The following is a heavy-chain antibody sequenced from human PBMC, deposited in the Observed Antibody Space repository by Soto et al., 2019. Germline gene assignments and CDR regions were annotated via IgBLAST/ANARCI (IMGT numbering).Heavy chain of an antibody. CDR2: IYPGDSDT. V-gene: IGHV5-51*01. D-gene: IGHD3-10*01. Sequence: GESLKISCKGSGYSFTSYWIGWVRQMPGKGLECMGIIYPGDSDTRYSPSFQGQVTISADKSISTAYLQWSSLKASDTAVYYCAKTMVRGVIYYYYYGMDIWGQGTTVTVSS. CDR1: GYSFTSYW. CDR3: AKTMVRGVIYYYYYGMDI. J-gene: IGHJ6*02.